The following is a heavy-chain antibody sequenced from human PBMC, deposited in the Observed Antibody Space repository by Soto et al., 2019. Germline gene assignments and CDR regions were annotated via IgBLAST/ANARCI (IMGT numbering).Heavy chain of an antibody. D-gene: IGHD3-9*01. CDR1: GFTVGSNY. CDR2: IYSEGTP. V-gene: IGHV3-53*01. Sequence: PGGSLRLSCAASGFTVGSNYMSWVRQAPGKGLEWVSVIYSEGTPYYADSVKGRFTISRENSNNTLYLHMNNLRAEDTAVYYCARSMYYDILTGSYYYYAMDVWGQGTTVTVSS. J-gene: IGHJ6*02. CDR3: ARSMYYDILTGSYYYYAMDV.